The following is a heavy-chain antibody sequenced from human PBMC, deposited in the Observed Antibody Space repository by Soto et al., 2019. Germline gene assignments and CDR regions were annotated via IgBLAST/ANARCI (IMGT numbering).Heavy chain of an antibody. CDR3: ASVFNYDILTGYYSWPSFDY. CDR2: INAGNGNT. D-gene: IGHD3-9*01. Sequence: ASVKVSCKASGYTFTSYAMHWVRQAPGQRLEWMGWINAGNGNTKYSQKFQDRVTITRDTSASTAYLELSSLRSVDTAVYYCASVFNYDILTGYYSWPSFDYWGQGTLVTVSS. V-gene: IGHV1-3*01. CDR1: GYTFTSYA. J-gene: IGHJ4*02.